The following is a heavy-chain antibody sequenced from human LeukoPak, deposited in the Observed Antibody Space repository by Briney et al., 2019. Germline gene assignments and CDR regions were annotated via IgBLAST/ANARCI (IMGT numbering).Heavy chain of an antibody. D-gene: IGHD4-17*01. CDR2: ISGSGGST. J-gene: IGHJ4*02. Sequence: ETLSLTCTVSGGSISSSSYYWGWIRQPPGKGLEWVSAISGSGGSTYYADSVKGRFTISRDNSKNTLYLQMSSLRAEDTAVYYCAKKKGPRGDGDPIDYWGQGTLVTVSS. V-gene: IGHV3-23*01. CDR1: GGSISSSSYY. CDR3: AKKKGPRGDGDPIDY.